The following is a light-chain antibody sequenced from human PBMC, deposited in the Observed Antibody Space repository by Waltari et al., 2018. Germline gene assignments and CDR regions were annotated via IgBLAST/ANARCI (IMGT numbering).Light chain of an antibody. Sequence: EIVLTQSPATLPLSPGERATLSCRASQCVSSYLAWYQQKPGQAPRLLIYDASNRATGIPARFSGSGSGTDFTLTISSLEPEDFAVYYCQQRSNWPPRFLFGGGTKVEIK. J-gene: IGKJ4*01. CDR3: QQRSNWPPRFL. V-gene: IGKV3-11*01. CDR1: QCVSSY. CDR2: DAS.